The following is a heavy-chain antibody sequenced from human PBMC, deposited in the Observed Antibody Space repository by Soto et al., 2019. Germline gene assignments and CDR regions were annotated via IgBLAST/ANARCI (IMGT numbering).Heavy chain of an antibody. V-gene: IGHV3-23*01. Sequence: EVQLLDFGGDLVQPGGSLRLSCAASGFTFSNYVMSWVRQAPGKGLEWVSAISGRGGSTYSADSVKGRFTISRDNSKTTQYLQMDSLRADDTAVYYCAKGNNLEWFLSPIAYWGQGTLVTVSS. J-gene: IGHJ4*02. CDR1: GFTFSNYV. CDR3: AKGNNLEWFLSPIAY. D-gene: IGHD3-3*01. CDR2: ISGRGGST.